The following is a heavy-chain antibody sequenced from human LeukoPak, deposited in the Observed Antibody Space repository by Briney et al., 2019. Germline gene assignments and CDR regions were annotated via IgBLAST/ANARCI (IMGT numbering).Heavy chain of an antibody. CDR1: GFTFSSYS. CDR2: ISSSSSYI. V-gene: IGHV3-21*01. J-gene: IGHJ4*02. Sequence: GGSLRLSCAASGFTFSSYSMNWVRQAPGKGLEWVSSISSSSSYIYYADSVKGRFTISGDNAKNSLYLQMNSLRAEDTAVYFCASHSYGSGSYYIRFFDYWGQGTLVTVSS. CDR3: ASHSYGSGSYYIRFFDY. D-gene: IGHD3-10*01.